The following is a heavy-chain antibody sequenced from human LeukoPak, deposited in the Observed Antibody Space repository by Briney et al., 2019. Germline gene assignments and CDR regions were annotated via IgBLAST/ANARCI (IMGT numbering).Heavy chain of an antibody. V-gene: IGHV3-30*02. Sequence: PGGSLRLSCAASGFTFSSYGMHWVRQAPGKGLEWVAFIRYDGSNKYYADSVKGRFTISRDNSKNTLYLQMNSLRAEDTAVYYCAREGTDSSGSTVAFDIWGQGTMVTVSS. CDR1: GFTFSSYG. J-gene: IGHJ3*02. CDR3: AREGTDSSGSTVAFDI. CDR2: IRYDGSNK. D-gene: IGHD3-22*01.